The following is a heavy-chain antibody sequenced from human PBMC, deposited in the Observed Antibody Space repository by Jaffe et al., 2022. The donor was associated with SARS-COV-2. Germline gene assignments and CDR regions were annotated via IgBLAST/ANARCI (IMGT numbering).Heavy chain of an antibody. CDR2: IYAGGST. D-gene: IGHD3-22*01. CDR1: GLAVSSNY. Sequence: EVQLVESGGGLIQPGGSLRLSCAASGLAVSSNYMTWVRQAPGKGLEWVSVIYAGGSTDHADSVKGRFTIFRDESKNTVFLQMNNLRAEDTAVYYCTRDSRTYYYDPSGYYDYWGQGILVTVSS. CDR3: TRDSRTYYYDPSGYYDY. V-gene: IGHV3-53*01. J-gene: IGHJ4*02.